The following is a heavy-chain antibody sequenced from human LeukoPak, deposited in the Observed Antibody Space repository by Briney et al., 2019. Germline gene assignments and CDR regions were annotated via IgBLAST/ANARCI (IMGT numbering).Heavy chain of an antibody. CDR1: GGAFSGYY. V-gene: IGHV4-34*01. CDR3: ARTAVAGTIYY. Sequence: SETLSLTCAVYGGAFSGYYWSWISQPPGKGLEWIGEINHSGSTNYNPSLKSRVTISVDTSKNQFSLKLSSVTAADTAVYYCARTAVAGTIYYWGRGTLVTVSS. CDR2: INHSGST. J-gene: IGHJ4*02. D-gene: IGHD6-19*01.